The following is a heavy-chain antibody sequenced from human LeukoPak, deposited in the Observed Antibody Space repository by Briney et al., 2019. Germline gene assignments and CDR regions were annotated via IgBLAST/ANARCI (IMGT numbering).Heavy chain of an antibody. J-gene: IGHJ6*02. V-gene: IGHV3-74*01. CDR1: GFTFSSYW. Sequence: GGSLRLSCAASGFTFSSYWMHWVRQVPGKGLVWVSRINSDGSSTSYADSVKGRFTISRDNAKNTLYLQMNSLRAEDTAVYYCARLNGVVVAATRGHYYYYGMDVWGQGTTVTVSS. D-gene: IGHD2-15*01. CDR2: INSDGSST. CDR3: ARLNGVVVAATRGHYYYYGMDV.